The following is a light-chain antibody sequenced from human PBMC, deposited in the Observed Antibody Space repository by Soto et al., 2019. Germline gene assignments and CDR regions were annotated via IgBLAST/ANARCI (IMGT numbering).Light chain of an antibody. CDR2: GAS. J-gene: IGKJ4*01. CDR3: QQYGSSLLT. CDR1: QSVSSSY. V-gene: IGKV3-20*01. Sequence: EMVLTQSPGTLSLSPGDRATLSCRASQSVSSSYLAWYQQKPGQAPRLLIYGASSRATGIPDRFSGSGSGTDFTLTISRLEPEDFAVYYCQQYGSSLLTFGGGTKVEIQ.